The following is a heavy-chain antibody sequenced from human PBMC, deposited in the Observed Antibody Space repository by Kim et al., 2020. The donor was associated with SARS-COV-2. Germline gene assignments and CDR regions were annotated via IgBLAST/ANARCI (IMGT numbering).Heavy chain of an antibody. V-gene: IGHV4-61*01. CDR3: ARYVLRSLGVEN. Sequence: SETLSLTCTVSGGSVSSGSYYWSWIRQPPGKGLEWIGYNYYSGSTNYNPSLKSRVTISVDTSKNQFSLKLSSVTAADTAVYYCARYVLRSLGVENWGQGTLVTVSS. CDR1: GGSVSSGSYY. J-gene: IGHJ4*02. CDR2: NYYSGST. D-gene: IGHD3-3*01.